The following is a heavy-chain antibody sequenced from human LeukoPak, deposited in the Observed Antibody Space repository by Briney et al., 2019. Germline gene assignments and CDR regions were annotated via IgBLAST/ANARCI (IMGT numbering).Heavy chain of an antibody. J-gene: IGHJ4*02. CDR1: GFTFGDYA. CDR2: IRSKAYGGTI. D-gene: IGHD3-22*01. Sequence: PGRSLRLSCTASGFTFGDYAMSWFRQAPGKGLEWVGFIRSKAYGGTIEYAATVKGRFIISRDDSKSSVYLQMNSLKTEDTAVYYCTREHSYYYDNSGSDYWGQGALVTVSS. CDR3: TREHSYYYDNSGSDY. V-gene: IGHV3-49*03.